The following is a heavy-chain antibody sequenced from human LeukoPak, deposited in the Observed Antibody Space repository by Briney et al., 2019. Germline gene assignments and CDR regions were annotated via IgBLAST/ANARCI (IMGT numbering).Heavy chain of an antibody. D-gene: IGHD2-2*01. CDR2: IDHIGRT. Sequence: SETLSLTCAVYGESFRGYYWTWIRQTPGKGLEWIGEIDHIGRTSYNPSLKSRVTISVDTSKNQFSLKLSSVTAADTAVYYCARREVPAAGTDYWGQGTLVTVSS. J-gene: IGHJ4*02. V-gene: IGHV4-34*01. CDR1: GESFRGYY. CDR3: ARREVPAAGTDY.